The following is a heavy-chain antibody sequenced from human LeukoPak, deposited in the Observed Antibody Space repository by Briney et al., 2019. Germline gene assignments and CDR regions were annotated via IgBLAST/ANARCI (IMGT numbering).Heavy chain of an antibody. CDR3: ARETLISSAGFDY. V-gene: IGHV4-39*02. Sequence: PSETLSLTCTVSGGSISSVSYWWGWIRQPPGKGLEWIGSIYYSGSTYYNPSLKSRVTISVDTSKNQFSLKLSSVTAADTAVYYCARETLISSAGFDYWGQGTLLTVSS. CDR1: GGSISSVSYW. D-gene: IGHD6-13*01. CDR2: IYYSGST. J-gene: IGHJ4*02.